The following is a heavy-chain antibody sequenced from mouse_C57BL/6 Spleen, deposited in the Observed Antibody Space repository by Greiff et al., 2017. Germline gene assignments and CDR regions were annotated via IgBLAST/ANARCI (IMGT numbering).Heavy chain of an antibody. D-gene: IGHD1-1*01. V-gene: IGHV5-6*02. Sequence: DVMLVESGGDLVKPGGSLKLSCAASGFTFSSYGMSWVRQTPDKRLEWVATISSGGSYTYYPDSVKGRFTISRDNAKNTLYLQMSSLKSEDTAMYYCARHKGYYYGSSYYFDYWGQGTTLTVSS. CDR1: GFTFSSYG. CDR2: ISSGGSYT. J-gene: IGHJ2*01. CDR3: ARHKGYYYGSSYYFDY.